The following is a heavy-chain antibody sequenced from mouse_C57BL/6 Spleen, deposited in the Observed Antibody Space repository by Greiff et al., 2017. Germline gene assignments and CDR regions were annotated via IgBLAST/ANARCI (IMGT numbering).Heavy chain of an antibody. CDR1: GFSFTGYY. CDR2: IHPNSGST. Sequence: QVQLKQSGPELVKPGASVKISCKASGFSFTGYYMNWVKQRPGQGLEWIGMIHPNSGSTTYNEKFKSKATLTVDKSYSTACMLRTSLTSENSAVYYFARGGTGTGEDYWGQGTTLTVSS. D-gene: IGHD4-1*01. CDR3: ARGGTGTGEDY. V-gene: IGHV1-64*01. J-gene: IGHJ2*01.